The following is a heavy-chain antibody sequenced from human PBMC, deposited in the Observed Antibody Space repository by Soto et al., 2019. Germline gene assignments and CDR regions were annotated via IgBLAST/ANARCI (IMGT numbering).Heavy chain of an antibody. J-gene: IGHJ4*02. CDR3: AKNRRAGGNSAFYFDF. V-gene: IGHV3-23*01. D-gene: IGHD3-16*01. CDR1: GFKFSNYA. CDR2: ISATGGGT. Sequence: GGSLRLSCAASGFKFSNYAMSWVRQAPGKGLEWVSLISATGGGTYYADSVKGRFTISRDNSHNTLYLQVHSLTAEDTAVYYCAKNRRAGGNSAFYFDFWGQGAQVTVSS.